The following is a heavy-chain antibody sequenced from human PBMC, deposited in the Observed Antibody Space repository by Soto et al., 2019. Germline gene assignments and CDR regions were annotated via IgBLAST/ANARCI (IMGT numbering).Heavy chain of an antibody. J-gene: IGHJ6*03. CDR1: GFTFSYYW. V-gene: IGHV3-7*01. CDR3: ARALADYDFWSGYFPRNYYYYMDV. CDR2: IKQDGREK. Sequence: GGSLILSCTASGFTFSYYWMSWVRQAPGKGLEWVANIKQDGREKYYVDSVMGRFTISRDNAENSLYLQMSSLRAEDTAVYYCARALADYDFWSGYFPRNYYYYMDVWGTGTTVTAP. D-gene: IGHD3-3*01.